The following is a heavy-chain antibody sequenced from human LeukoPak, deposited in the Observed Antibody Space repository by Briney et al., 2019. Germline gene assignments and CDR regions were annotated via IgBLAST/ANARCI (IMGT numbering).Heavy chain of an antibody. CDR2: INPATGGT. V-gene: IGHV1-2*07. Sequence: ASVKVYCKTSGYIFSGHHSHWLRDAPGQEAKWMAWINPATGGTQDKHTFQGRITVTRDTSRRTTYLELSSLTSGDTAVYYCARGWRGGDDNCGQGTLVTVSS. D-gene: IGHD3-3*01. CDR1: GYIFSGHH. CDR3: ARGWRGGDDN. J-gene: IGHJ4*02.